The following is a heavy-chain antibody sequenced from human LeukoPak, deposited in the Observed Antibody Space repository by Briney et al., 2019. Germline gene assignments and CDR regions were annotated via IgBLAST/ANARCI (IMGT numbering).Heavy chain of an antibody. Sequence: GASVKVSCKASGYTFSSYGISWVRQATGQGLEWMGWMNPNSGNTGYAQKFQGRVTMTRNTSISTAYMELSSLRSEDTAVYYCARGVVRLGELSLYDDAFDIWGQGTMVTVSS. J-gene: IGHJ3*02. V-gene: IGHV1-8*02. CDR2: MNPNSGNT. CDR3: ARGVVRLGELSLYDDAFDI. CDR1: GYTFSSYG. D-gene: IGHD3-16*02.